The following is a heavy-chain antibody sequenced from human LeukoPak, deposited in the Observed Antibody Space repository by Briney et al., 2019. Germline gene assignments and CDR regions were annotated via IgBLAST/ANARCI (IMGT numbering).Heavy chain of an antibody. CDR2: ISTSSSAI. Sequence: GGSLRLSCAASGFTFTNYNMIWVRQAPGKGLECISYISTSSSAIHYADSVKGRFTTSRDNAKKSLYLQMNSLRAEDTAVYCCARVWDDYSGQDYWGQGTLVTVSS. V-gene: IGHV3-48*01. CDR1: GFTFTNYN. CDR3: ARVWDDYSGQDY. D-gene: IGHD3-16*01. J-gene: IGHJ4*02.